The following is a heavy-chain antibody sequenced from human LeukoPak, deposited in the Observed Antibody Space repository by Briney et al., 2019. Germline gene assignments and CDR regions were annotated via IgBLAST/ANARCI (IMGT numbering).Heavy chain of an antibody. CDR3: AREDVDTGSDC. Sequence: SQTLSLTCTVSGGSTSSGTYHWSWIRQPAGKGLEWIGRIYTSGSTDYNPSLKSRVTISKDTSQNHFSLKLSSVTAADTAVYYCAREDVDTGSDCWGQGTLVTVST. D-gene: IGHD5-18*01. J-gene: IGHJ4*02. V-gene: IGHV4-61*02. CDR2: IYTSGST. CDR1: GGSTSSGTYH.